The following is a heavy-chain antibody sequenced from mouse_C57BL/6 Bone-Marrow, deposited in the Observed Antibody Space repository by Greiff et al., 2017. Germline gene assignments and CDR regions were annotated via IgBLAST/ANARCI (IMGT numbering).Heavy chain of an antibody. D-gene: IGHD4-1*01. V-gene: IGHV5-16*01. Sequence: DVQLQESEGGLVQPGSSMKLSCTASGFTFSDYYMAWVRQVPEKGLEWVANINYDGSSTYYLDSLKSRFIISRDNAKNILYLQMSSLKSEDTATYYCARDPGRNYFDYWGQGTTLTVSS. CDR3: ARDPGRNYFDY. CDR1: GFTFSDYY. J-gene: IGHJ2*01. CDR2: INYDGSST.